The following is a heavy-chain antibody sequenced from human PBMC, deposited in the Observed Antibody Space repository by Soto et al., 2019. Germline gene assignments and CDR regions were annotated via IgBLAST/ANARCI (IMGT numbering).Heavy chain of an antibody. CDR1: GGSISSYY. CDR3: ARDVVVTANDNWFDH. J-gene: IGHJ5*02. V-gene: IGHV4-4*07. CDR2: IYTSGST. Sequence: LSXTCTVSGGSISSYYCRWIRQPAGKGLEWIGRIYTSGSTNYNPSLKSRVTMSVDTSKNQFSLKLSSVTAADTAVYYCARDVVVTANDNWFDHWGQGTLVTVSS. D-gene: IGHD2-21*02.